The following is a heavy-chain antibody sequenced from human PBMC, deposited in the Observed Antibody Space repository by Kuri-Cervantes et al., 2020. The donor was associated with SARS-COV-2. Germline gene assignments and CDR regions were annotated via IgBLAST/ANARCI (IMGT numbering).Heavy chain of an antibody. J-gene: IGHJ6*02. CDR1: GGSISSSSYY. V-gene: IGHV3-11*04. D-gene: IGHD3-3*01. Sequence: LSLTCTVSGGSISSSSYYWGWIRQPPGKGLEWVSYISSSSSTIYYADSVKGRFTISRDNAKNSLYLQMNSLRAEDTAVYYCARGYDFWSGSISGFLRSGMDVWGQGTTVTVSS. CDR3: ARGYDFWSGSISGFLRSGMDV. CDR2: ISSSSSTI.